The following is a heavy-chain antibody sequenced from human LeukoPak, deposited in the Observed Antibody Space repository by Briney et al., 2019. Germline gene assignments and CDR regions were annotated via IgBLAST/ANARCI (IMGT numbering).Heavy chain of an antibody. CDR1: GFTFSSYA. CDR3: AKDIVVVVAANWFDP. CDR2: ISGSGGST. D-gene: IGHD2-15*01. V-gene: IGHV3-23*01. J-gene: IGHJ5*02. Sequence: GGSLRLSCAASGFTFSSYAMSWVRQAPGKGLEWVSAISGSGGSTYYADPVKGRFTISRDNSKNTLYLQMNSLRAEDTAVYYCAKDIVVVVAANWFDPWGQGTLVTVSS.